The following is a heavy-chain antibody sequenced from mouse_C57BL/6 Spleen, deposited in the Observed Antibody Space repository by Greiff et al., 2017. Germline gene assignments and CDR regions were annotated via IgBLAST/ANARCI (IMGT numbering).Heavy chain of an antibody. V-gene: IGHV14-3*01. CDR3: AGDYYGSSYAED. CDR2: IDPANGNT. Sequence: EVQLQESVAELVRPGASVKLSCTASGFNFKNTYMHWVKQRPEQGLEWIGRIDPANGNTKYAPKFKGKATITADTSSNTAYLQVSSLTSEDTAIYYCAGDYYGSSYAEDWGQGTTLTASS. D-gene: IGHD1-1*01. J-gene: IGHJ2*01. CDR1: GFNFKNTY.